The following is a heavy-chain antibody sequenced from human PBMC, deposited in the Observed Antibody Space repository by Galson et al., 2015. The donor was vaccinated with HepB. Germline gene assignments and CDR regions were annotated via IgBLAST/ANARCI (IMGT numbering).Heavy chain of an antibody. V-gene: IGHV3-49*04. CDR2: IRSKAYGGTT. Sequence: SLRLSCAASGFTFGDYALSWVRQAPGKGLEWVGFIRSKAYGGTTDYAASVKGRFTLSRDDSKSIAYLQMNSLKTEDTAVYFCSRGRGYSYGYGDYWGQGTLVTVSS. CDR1: GFTFGDYA. J-gene: IGHJ4*02. CDR3: SRGRGYSYGYGDY. D-gene: IGHD5-18*01.